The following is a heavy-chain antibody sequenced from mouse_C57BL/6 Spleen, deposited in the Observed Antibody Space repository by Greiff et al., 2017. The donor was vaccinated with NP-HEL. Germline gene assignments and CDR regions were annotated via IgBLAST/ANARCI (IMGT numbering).Heavy chain of an antibody. Sequence: VQLQQSGAELVRPGASVKLSCTASGFTIKDYYMHWVKQRPEQGLEWIGRIDPEDGDTEYAPKFQGKATMTADTSSNTAYLQLSSLTSEDTAVYYCTTRSNLYWYFDVWGTGTTVTVSS. CDR1: GFTIKDYY. CDR3: TTRSNLYWYFDV. D-gene: IGHD2-5*01. CDR2: IDPEDGDT. V-gene: IGHV14-1*01. J-gene: IGHJ1*03.